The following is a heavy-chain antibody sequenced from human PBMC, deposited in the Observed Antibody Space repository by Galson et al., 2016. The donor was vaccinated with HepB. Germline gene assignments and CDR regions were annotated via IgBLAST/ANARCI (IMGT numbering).Heavy chain of an antibody. V-gene: IGHV3-33*08. CDR2: IWYDGSNE. J-gene: IGHJ4*02. D-gene: IGHD3-10*01. CDR3: ASLGSLGSFSRGLY. Sequence: SLRLSCAASGFTFSSYAMHWVRQAPDKGLEWVAVIWYDGSNEYYADSVKGRFTISRDNSKNTLYLQMSSLRAEDTAVYYCASLGSLGSFSRGLYWGQGTLVTVSS. CDR1: GFTFSSYA.